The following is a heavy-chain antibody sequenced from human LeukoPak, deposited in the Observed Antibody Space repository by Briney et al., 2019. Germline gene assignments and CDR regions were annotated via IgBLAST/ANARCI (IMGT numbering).Heavy chain of an antibody. J-gene: IGHJ5*02. Sequence: SETLSLTCSVSGTSISSSSWTWIRQPPGKGLEWIGYVFYGGSVNSNPSLKSRVTISLDTSKNQVSLKLTSVTPADTAVYYCARRGGQKYNYFDPWGQGTLVTVSS. D-gene: IGHD2-15*01. CDR1: GTSISSSS. V-gene: IGHV4-59*01. CDR2: VFYGGSV. CDR3: ARRGGQKYNYFDP.